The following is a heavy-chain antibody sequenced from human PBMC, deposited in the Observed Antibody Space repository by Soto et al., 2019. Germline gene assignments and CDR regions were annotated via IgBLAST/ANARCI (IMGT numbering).Heavy chain of an antibody. CDR2: INPSGGST. CDR1: GYTFTSYY. J-gene: IGHJ6*02. CDR3: ARGGHYSYSGMDV. V-gene: IGHV1-46*01. D-gene: IGHD3-16*01. Sequence: QVQLVQSGAEVKKPGASVKVSCKASGYTFTSYYMHWVRQAPGQGLEWMGIINPSGGSTSYAQKFQGRLTRPRDTSTSTVYMGLSSLRSEGTAVYYCARGGHYSYSGMDVWGHGTTVTVSS.